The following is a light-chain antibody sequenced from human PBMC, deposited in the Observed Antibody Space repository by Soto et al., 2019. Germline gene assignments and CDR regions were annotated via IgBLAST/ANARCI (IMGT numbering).Light chain of an antibody. Sequence: QSVLTQPPSASGSPGQSVTISCTGTSSDVGGYNYVSWYQQHPGKAPKLMIYEVSKRPSGVPDRFSGSKSGNTASLTVSGLQAEDEADYYCSSYAGSNNLRYVFGTGTKATVL. CDR2: EVS. CDR3: SSYAGSNNLRYV. V-gene: IGLV2-8*01. CDR1: SSDVGGYNY. J-gene: IGLJ1*01.